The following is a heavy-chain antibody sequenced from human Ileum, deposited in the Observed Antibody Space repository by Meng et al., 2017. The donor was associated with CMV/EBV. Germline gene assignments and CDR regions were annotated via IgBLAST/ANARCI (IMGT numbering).Heavy chain of an antibody. CDR3: AKIGDLGMSPDY. CDR1: GFNFNYYG. Sequence: QVQLVGSGGGVVQAGGSLRLSCAASGFNFNYYGMHWVRKAPGKGLEWVAFIKYDGNNKYYADSAKGRFTISRDNSKNTLSLQMNSLTVEDTAVYYCAKIGDLGMSPDYWGQGTLVTVSS. J-gene: IGHJ4*02. D-gene: IGHD7-27*01. V-gene: IGHV3-30*02. CDR2: IKYDGNNK.